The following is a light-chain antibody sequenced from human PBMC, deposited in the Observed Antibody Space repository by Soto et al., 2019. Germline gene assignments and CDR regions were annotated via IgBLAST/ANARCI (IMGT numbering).Light chain of an antibody. Sequence: QSVLTQPPSASGTPGQGVTISCSGSSSNIGTNTVNWYKQLPGTAPKLLIYSNDLRPSRVPDRFSGSKSGTSASLAISGLQSEDEADYYCEAWDDSRYGAVFGGGTKVTVL. CDR1: SSNIGTNT. CDR2: SND. J-gene: IGLJ2*01. V-gene: IGLV1-44*01. CDR3: EAWDDSRYGAV.